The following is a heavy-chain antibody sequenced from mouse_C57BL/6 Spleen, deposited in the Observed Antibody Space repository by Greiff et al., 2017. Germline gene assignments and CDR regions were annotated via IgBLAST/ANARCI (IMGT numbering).Heavy chain of an antibody. J-gene: IGHJ1*03. V-gene: IGHV1-26*01. CDR1: GYTFTDYY. CDR2: INPNNGGT. D-gene: IGHD1-1*01. CDR3: ARCGGSSYGYFDV. Sequence: VQLQQSGPELVKPGASVKISCKASGYTFTDYYMNWVKQSHGKSLEWIGDINPNNGGTSYNQKFKGKATLTVDKSSSTAYMELRSLTSEDSAVYYCARCGGSSYGYFDVWGTGTTVTVSS.